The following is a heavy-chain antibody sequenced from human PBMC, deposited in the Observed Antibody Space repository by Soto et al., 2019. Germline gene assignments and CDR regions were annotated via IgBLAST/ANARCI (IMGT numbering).Heavy chain of an antibody. D-gene: IGHD1-26*01. Sequence: EVQLVESGGGLVQPGGSLRLSCAASGFTFSSYSMHWVHQAPGKGLEYVSAISSNGGTTSYANSVKGRFTISRDNSKNMLYLQMGSRRAEDMAVYYCGGYSGDGIWSWGQGTLVTVSS. CDR2: ISSNGGTT. CDR1: GFTFSSYS. V-gene: IGHV3-64*01. CDR3: GGYSGDGIWS. J-gene: IGHJ5*02.